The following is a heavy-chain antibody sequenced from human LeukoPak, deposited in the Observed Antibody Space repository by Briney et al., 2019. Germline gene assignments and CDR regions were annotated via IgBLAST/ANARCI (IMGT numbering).Heavy chain of an antibody. V-gene: IGHV3-53*01. D-gene: IGHD6-6*01. CDR3: AREQLATGFDY. CDR2: IYSGGTT. Sequence: GGSLRLSCAASGFTFSSNYMSWVRQAPGKGLEWVSVIYSGGTTYYADSVKGRFTISRDNSKNTLFLQMNSLRAEDTAVYYCAREQLATGFDYWGQGTLVTVSS. J-gene: IGHJ4*02. CDR1: GFTFSSNY.